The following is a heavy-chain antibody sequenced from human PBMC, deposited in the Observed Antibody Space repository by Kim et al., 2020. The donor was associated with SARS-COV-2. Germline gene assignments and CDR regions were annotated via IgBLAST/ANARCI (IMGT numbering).Heavy chain of an antibody. CDR3: ARGFFRDGCDV. J-gene: IGHJ6*02. Sequence: GGSLRLSCAVSRFTFNNYWINWVRHAPGKGLVWVSRISSDGSITNYADSVKGRFTMSRDNAENTLYLQMNSLRAEDTAVYYCARGFFRDGCDVWGQGTTVTVSS. CDR1: RFTFNNYW. V-gene: IGHV3-74*01. CDR2: ISSDGSIT. D-gene: IGHD3-10*01.